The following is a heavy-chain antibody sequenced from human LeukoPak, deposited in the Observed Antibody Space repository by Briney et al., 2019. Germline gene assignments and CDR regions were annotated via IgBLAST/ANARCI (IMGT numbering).Heavy chain of an antibody. CDR1: GFPFSSYE. D-gene: IGHD2-15*01. CDR3: ARVVSLNTFDI. V-gene: IGHV3-48*03. CDR2: ISSSGGTM. Sequence: GGSLRLSCAASGFPFSSYEMNWVRQAPGEGLEWVSYISSSGGTMYYPDSVKGRFTISRDNAKNSLYLQMNSLRAEDTAIYYCARVVSLNTFDIWGQGTMVTVSS. J-gene: IGHJ3*02.